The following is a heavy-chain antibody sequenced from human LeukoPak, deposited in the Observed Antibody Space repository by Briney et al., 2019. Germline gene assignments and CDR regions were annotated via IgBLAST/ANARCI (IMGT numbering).Heavy chain of an antibody. CDR1: GFIFSSYG. D-gene: IGHD6-13*01. Sequence: GGSLRLSCAASGFIFSSYGMHWVRQAPGKGLEWVALIRYDGSNKYYADSVKGRFTISRDNSKNTLYLQMNSLRAEDTAVYYCAKDEADPSSSWFRFDYWGQGTLVTVSS. CDR2: IRYDGSNK. CDR3: AKDEADPSSSWFRFDY. V-gene: IGHV3-30*02. J-gene: IGHJ4*02.